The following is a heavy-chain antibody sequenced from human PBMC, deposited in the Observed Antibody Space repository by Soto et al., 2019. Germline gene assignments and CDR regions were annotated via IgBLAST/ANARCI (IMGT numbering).Heavy chain of an antibody. CDR3: AKAPDSSTSFFDY. D-gene: IGHD2-2*01. V-gene: IGHV3-23*01. CDR2: ISGSGGST. Sequence: GGSLRLSCAASGFTFSSYAMSWVRQAPGKGLEWVSAISGSGGSTYYADSVKGRFTISRDNSKNTLYLQMNSLRAEDKAVYYCAKAPDSSTSFFDYWGQGTLVTVSS. J-gene: IGHJ4*02. CDR1: GFTFSSYA.